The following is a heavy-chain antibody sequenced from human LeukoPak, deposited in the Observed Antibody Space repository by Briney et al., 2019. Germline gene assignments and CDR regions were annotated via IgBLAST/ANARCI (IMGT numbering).Heavy chain of an antibody. CDR3: ARDQPRTYYYDSSGYYYFY. V-gene: IGHV1-18*01. Sequence: PQASVTVSCKASGYTFTSYGISWVRQAPGQGLEWMGWISAYNGNTNYAQKLQGRVTMTTDTSTSTAYMELRSLRSDDTAVYYCARDQPRTYYYDSSGYYYFYWGQGTLVTVSS. J-gene: IGHJ4*02. D-gene: IGHD3-22*01. CDR1: GYTFTSYG. CDR2: ISAYNGNT.